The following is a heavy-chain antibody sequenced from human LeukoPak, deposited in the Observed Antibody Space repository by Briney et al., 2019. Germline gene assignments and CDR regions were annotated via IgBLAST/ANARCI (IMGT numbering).Heavy chain of an antibody. V-gene: IGHV3-7*01. D-gene: IGHD2-15*01. CDR3: AKIHCSGGSCHPPSDFDY. CDR1: GFIFSNYW. Sequence: GGSLRLSCAAFGFIFSNYWMSWVRQAPGKGLERVASIKRDGSEKYYVDSVKGRFTISKDNAKNSLYLQMNSLRAEDTAVYYCAKIHCSGGSCHPPSDFDYWGQGTLVTVSS. CDR2: IKRDGSEK. J-gene: IGHJ4*02.